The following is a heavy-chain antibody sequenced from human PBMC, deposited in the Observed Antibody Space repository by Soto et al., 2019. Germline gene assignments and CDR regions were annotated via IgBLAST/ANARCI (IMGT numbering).Heavy chain of an antibody. J-gene: IGHJ6*02. CDR2: IKQDGSEK. CDR3: ARGSPSYYDFWSGQYGMDV. V-gene: IGHV3-7*01. D-gene: IGHD3-3*01. Sequence: PGGSLRLSCAASGFTFSSYWMSWVRQAPGKGLEWVANIKQDGSEKYYVDSVRGRFTISRDNAKNSLYLQMNSLRAEDTAVYYCARGSPSYYDFWSGQYGMDVWGQGTTVTVSS. CDR1: GFTFSSYW.